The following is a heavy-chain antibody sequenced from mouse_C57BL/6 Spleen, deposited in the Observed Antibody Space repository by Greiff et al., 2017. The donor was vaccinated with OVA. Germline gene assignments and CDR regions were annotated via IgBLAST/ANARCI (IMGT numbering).Heavy chain of an antibody. D-gene: IGHD2-4*01. V-gene: IGHV1-53*01. Sequence: VQLQQPGTELVKPGASVKLSCKASGYTFTSYWMHWVKQRPGQGLAWIGNINPSNGGTNYNEKFKSKATLTVDKSSSTAYMQLSSLTSEDSAVYYCARSDYDDWYFDVWGTGTTVTVSS. CDR1: GYTFTSYW. J-gene: IGHJ1*03. CDR3: ARSDYDDWYFDV. CDR2: INPSNGGT.